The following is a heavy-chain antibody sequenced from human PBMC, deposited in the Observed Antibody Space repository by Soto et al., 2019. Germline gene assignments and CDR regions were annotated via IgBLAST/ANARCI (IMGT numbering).Heavy chain of an antibody. CDR3: ARWAGVGVAGMDV. CDR2: MYYSGIT. D-gene: IGHD3-16*01. Sequence: QVQLQESGPRLVKSSQTLYLTCTVSGGSINSGDYYWSWIRQSPGKGLEWVGYMYYSGITDYNAPLKRRITMSLDTSKNKFSLKLNSVTAADTAVYFCARWAGVGVAGMDVWGQGTTVTVSS. J-gene: IGHJ6*02. V-gene: IGHV4-30-4*01. CDR1: GGSINSGDYY.